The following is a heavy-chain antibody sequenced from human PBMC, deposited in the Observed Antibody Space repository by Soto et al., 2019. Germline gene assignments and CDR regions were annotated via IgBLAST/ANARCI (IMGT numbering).Heavy chain of an antibody. Sequence: QVQLVESGGGVVQPGRSLRLSCAASGFTFSSYAMHWVRQAPGKGLEWVAVISDDGSNKYYADSVKGRFTVSRDNSKNTLYLQMNSLRAEDTAVYYCARARFDPLTTTYFFDYWGQGTLVTVSS. CDR1: GFTFSSYA. CDR3: ARARFDPLTTTYFFDY. D-gene: IGHD4-17*01. V-gene: IGHV3-30-3*01. J-gene: IGHJ4*02. CDR2: ISDDGSNK.